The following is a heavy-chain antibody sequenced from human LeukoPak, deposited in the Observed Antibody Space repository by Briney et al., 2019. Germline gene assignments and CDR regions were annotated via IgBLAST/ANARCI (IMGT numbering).Heavy chain of an antibody. CDR2: MNPNSGNT. J-gene: IGHJ6*03. D-gene: IGHD2-15*01. CDR3: ARGRVVAATFTYYYYMDV. Sequence: GASVKVSCKASGYTFTSYDINWVRQATGQGLGWMGWMNPNSGNTGYAQKFQGRVTITRNTSISTAYMELSSLRSEDTAVYYCARGRVVAATFTYYYYMDVWGKGTTVTVSS. CDR1: GYTFTSYD. V-gene: IGHV1-8*03.